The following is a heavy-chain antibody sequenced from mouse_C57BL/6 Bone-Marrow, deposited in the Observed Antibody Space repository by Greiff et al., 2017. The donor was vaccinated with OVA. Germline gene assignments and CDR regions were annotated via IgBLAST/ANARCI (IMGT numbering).Heavy chain of an antibody. J-gene: IGHJ1*03. V-gene: IGHV1-50*01. CDR2: IDPSDSYT. D-gene: IGHD1-1*01. Sequence: VQLQQPGAELVKPGASVKLSCKASGYTFTSYWMQWVKQRPGQGLEWIGEIDPSDSYTNYNQKFKGKATLTVDTSSSTAYMQLSSLTSEDSAVYYSAREDYGSSYWYFDVWGTGTTVTVSS. CDR3: AREDYGSSYWYFDV. CDR1: GYTFTSYW.